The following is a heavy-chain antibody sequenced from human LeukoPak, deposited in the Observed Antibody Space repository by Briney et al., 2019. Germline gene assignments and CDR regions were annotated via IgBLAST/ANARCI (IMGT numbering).Heavy chain of an antibody. CDR3: AKDALAMAGNPDY. CDR2: LGSDENNK. D-gene: IGHD6-19*01. J-gene: IGHJ4*02. Sequence: GGSLRLYCAASGFIFSNYGMHWVRQAPGKGLEWVSFLGSDENNKNYADSVKGRFTISRDNSKNTLYLQMNSLRPEDTAVYYCAKDALAMAGNPDYWGQGTLVTVSS. V-gene: IGHV3-30*02. CDR1: GFIFSNYG.